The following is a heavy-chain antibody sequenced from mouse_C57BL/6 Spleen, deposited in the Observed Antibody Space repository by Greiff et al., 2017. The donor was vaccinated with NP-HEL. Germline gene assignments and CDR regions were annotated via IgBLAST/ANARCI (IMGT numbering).Heavy chain of an antibody. CDR3: ARGLGGYFDV. CDR2: IYPGDGDT. D-gene: IGHD2-4*01. CDR1: GYAFSSSW. J-gene: IGHJ1*03. V-gene: IGHV1-82*01. Sequence: VKLMESGPELVKPGASVKISCKASGYAFSSSWMNWVKQRPGKGLEWIGRIYPGDGDTNYNGKFKGKATLTADKSSSTAYMQLSSLTSEDSAVYFCARGLGGYFDVWGTGTTVTVSS.